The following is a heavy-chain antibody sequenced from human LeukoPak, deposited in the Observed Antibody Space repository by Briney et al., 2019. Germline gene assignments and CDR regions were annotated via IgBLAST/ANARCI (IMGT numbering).Heavy chain of an antibody. CDR3: AKEPREYCSSTSCPDWFDL. Sequence: GESLRLSCAASGFTFNSYAMSWVRQAPGKGLEWVSAISASGGTTYYADSVKGRFTISRDNSENTLFLQMNSLRAEDMAVYYCAKEPREYCSSTSCPDWFDLWGQGTLVTVSS. CDR1: GFTFNSYA. V-gene: IGHV3-23*01. J-gene: IGHJ5*02. CDR2: ISASGGTT. D-gene: IGHD2-2*01.